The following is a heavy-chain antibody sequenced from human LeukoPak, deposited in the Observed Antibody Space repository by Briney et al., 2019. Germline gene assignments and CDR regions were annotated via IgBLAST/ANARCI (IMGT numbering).Heavy chain of an antibody. J-gene: IGHJ3*01. D-gene: IGHD2-8*02. CDR2: IYYSGTT. CDR1: GGSVSSHY. V-gene: IGHV4-59*08. CDR3: ARPQSGGAYDAYNV. Sequence: PSETLSLTCTVSGGSVSSHYWSWIRQPPGRGLEWIGYIYYSGTTNYNPSLKSRVTISIDTSKKQISLKLTSMTAADTAVYYCARPQSGGAYDAYNVWGQGTMVTVSS.